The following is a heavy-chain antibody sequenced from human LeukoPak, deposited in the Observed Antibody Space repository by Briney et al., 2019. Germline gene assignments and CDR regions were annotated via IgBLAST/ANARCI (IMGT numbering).Heavy chain of an antibody. CDR2: IFHSGSI. J-gene: IGHJ3*01. CDR1: GYSISSGYY. CDR3: ARDDYGVFDAFDV. V-gene: IGHV4-38-2*01. Sequence: ASETLSLTCAVSGYSISSGYYWGWIRQSPGKGLEWIATIFHSGSIYYNPSLKSRVTISLDTSKNQFSLKLTSVTAADTAIYFCARDDYGVFDAFDVWGQGTVVTVSS. D-gene: IGHD3-16*01.